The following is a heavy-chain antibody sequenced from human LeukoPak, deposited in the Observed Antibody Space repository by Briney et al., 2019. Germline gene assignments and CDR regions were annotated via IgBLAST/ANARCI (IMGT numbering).Heavy chain of an antibody. J-gene: IGHJ4*02. CDR2: IIPILGIA. CDR3: ARVPVYYDSSGYYLDY. Sequence: GASVKVSCKASGGTFSSYAISWVRQAPGQGLEWMGRIIPILGIANYAQKFQGRVTITADKSTSTAYMELSSLRSEDTAVYYCARVPVYYDSSGYYLDYWGQGTLVTVSS. D-gene: IGHD3-22*01. CDR1: GGTFSSYA. V-gene: IGHV1-69*04.